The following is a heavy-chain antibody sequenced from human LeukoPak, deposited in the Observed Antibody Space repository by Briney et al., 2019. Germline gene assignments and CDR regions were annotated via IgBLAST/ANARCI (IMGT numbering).Heavy chain of an antibody. CDR1: GFTFNSYW. CDR2: INQGGSEK. Sequence: GGSLRLSCVASGFTFNSYWMSWVRQAPGKGLEWVANINQGGSEKHYVDSVRGRFTISRDNAKNSLYLQMNSLRDEDTSIYYCARDFGTTGYDLYDYWGQGTLVTVSS. J-gene: IGHJ4*02. D-gene: IGHD3-9*01. V-gene: IGHV3-7*01. CDR3: ARDFGTTGYDLYDY.